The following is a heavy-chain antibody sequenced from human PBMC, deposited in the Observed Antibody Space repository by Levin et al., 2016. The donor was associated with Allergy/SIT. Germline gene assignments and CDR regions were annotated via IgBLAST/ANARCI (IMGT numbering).Heavy chain of an antibody. V-gene: IGHV3-23*01. D-gene: IGHD3-9*01. CDR1: GFTFSSYA. CDR2: ISGSGGST. J-gene: IGHJ5*02. Sequence: GESLKISCAASGFTFSSYAMSWVRQAPGKGLEWVSAISGSGGSTYYADSVKGRFTISRDNSKNTLYLQMNSLRAEDTAVYYCAKDRHDILTGYFGPWGQGTLVTVSS. CDR3: AKDRHDILTGYFGP.